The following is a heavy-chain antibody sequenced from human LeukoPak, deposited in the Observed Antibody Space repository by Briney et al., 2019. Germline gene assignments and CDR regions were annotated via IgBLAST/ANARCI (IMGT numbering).Heavy chain of an antibody. D-gene: IGHD6-19*01. CDR1: GFTFDDYA. CDR3: AKVSSGWYYFDY. J-gene: IGHJ4*02. Sequence: GGSLRLSCAASGFTFDDYAMHWVRQAPGKGLEWVSAISDSGGSTYYADSVKGRFTISRDNSKNTLYLQTNSLRAEDTAVYYCAKVSSGWYYFDYWGQGTLVTVSS. V-gene: IGHV3-23*01. CDR2: ISDSGGST.